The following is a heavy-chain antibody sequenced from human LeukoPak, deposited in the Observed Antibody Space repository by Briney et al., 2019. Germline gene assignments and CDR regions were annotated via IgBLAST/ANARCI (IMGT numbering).Heavy chain of an antibody. CDR2: MYYSGST. Sequence: SETLSLTCTVSGGSISSSSPYWGWIRQSPGKGLEWIGNMYYSGSTNYNPSLKSRVTISVDTSKNQFSLKLSSVTAADTAVYYCAREASYSGSYSDAFDIWGQGTMVTVSS. J-gene: IGHJ3*02. D-gene: IGHD1-26*01. V-gene: IGHV4-39*07. CDR1: GGSISSSSPY. CDR3: AREASYSGSYSDAFDI.